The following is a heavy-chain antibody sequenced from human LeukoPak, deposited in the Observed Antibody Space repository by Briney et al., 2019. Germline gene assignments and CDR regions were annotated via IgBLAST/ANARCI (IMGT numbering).Heavy chain of an antibody. CDR2: INPNSGGT. J-gene: IGHJ6*02. V-gene: IGHV1-2*02. D-gene: IGHD3-16*01. CDR3: AREKGGYYYYYGMDV. Sequence: RASVKVSCKASGYTFTGYYMHWVRQAPGQGLEWMGWINPNSGGTNYAQKLQGRVTMTRDTSISTAYMELSRLRSDDTAVYYCAREKGGYYYYYGMDVWGQGTTVTVSS. CDR1: GYTFTGYY.